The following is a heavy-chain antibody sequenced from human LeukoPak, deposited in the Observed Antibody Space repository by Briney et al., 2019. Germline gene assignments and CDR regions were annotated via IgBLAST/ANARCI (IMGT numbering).Heavy chain of an antibody. CDR2: ISSSSSYI. CDR3: AGPGVAAAGDAFDI. CDR1: GFTFSSYS. V-gene: IGHV3-21*01. Sequence: NTGGSLRLSCAASGFTFSSYSMNWVRQAPGKGLEWVSSISSSSSYIYYADSVKGRFTISRDNAKNSLYLRMNSLRAEDTAVYYCAGPGVAAAGDAFDIWGQGTMVTVSS. J-gene: IGHJ3*02. D-gene: IGHD6-13*01.